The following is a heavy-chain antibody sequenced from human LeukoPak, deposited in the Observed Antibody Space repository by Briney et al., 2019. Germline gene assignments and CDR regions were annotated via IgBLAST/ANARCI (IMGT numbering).Heavy chain of an antibody. J-gene: IGHJ4*02. CDR2: INPDSGGT. CDR1: GYTFTDYY. Sequence: ASVKVSCKASGYTFTDYYIHWVRQAPGQGLEWMGWINPDSGGTKYAQRFQGRVTMTRDTSISTAYTVLSTLRSDDTAMYYCARDRLAAAGTGGWGQGTLVIVSS. V-gene: IGHV1-2*02. CDR3: ARDRLAAAGTGG. D-gene: IGHD6-13*01.